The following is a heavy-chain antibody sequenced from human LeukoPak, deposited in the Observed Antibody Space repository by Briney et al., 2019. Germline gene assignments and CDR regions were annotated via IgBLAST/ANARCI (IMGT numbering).Heavy chain of an antibody. V-gene: IGHV3-43D*04. Sequence: GGSLRLSCAASGFDFGDYMMHWVRQVPGKGLEWVSLISWDGGTTNYADSVKGRFTISRDNSKNSLYFLMNDLTAEDTAFYYCARGGYGGVFDYWGQGTLVTVSS. CDR2: ISWDGGTT. CDR1: GFDFGDYM. CDR3: ARGGYGGVFDY. D-gene: IGHD4-23*01. J-gene: IGHJ4*02.